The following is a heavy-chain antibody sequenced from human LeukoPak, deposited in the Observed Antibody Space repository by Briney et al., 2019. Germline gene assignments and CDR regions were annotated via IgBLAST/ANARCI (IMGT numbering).Heavy chain of an antibody. CDR1: GFTFNNYA. CDR2: IWSDGRDK. Sequence: SGRSLRLSCVASGFTFNNYAMHWVRQAPGKGLEWVAIIWSDGRDKYYADSVKGRFTISRDNSKNTLYLQMNSLRAEDTAVYYCAKERRVGDIDFDYWGQGTLVTVSS. CDR3: AKERRVGDIDFDY. J-gene: IGHJ4*02. V-gene: IGHV3-33*06. D-gene: IGHD3-10*01.